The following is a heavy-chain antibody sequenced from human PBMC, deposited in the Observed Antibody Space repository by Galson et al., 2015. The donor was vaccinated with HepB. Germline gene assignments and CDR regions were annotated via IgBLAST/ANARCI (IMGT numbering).Heavy chain of an antibody. CDR2: ISAYNGYT. CDR1: GYTFTNYG. CDR3: ARGGHCTNGVCYIFEY. V-gene: IGHV1-18*04. Sequence: SVKVSCKASGYTFTNYGVSWVRQAPGQGLEWMGWISAYNGYTNYAQKFQGRVTMTTDTSTSTAYMELRSLRSDDTAVYYCARGGHCTNGVCYIFEYWDQGTLVTVSS. J-gene: IGHJ4*02. D-gene: IGHD2-8*01.